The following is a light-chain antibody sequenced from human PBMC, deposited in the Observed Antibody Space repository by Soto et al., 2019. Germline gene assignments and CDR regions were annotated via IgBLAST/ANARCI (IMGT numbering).Light chain of an antibody. CDR2: GSS. J-gene: IGKJ2*01. Sequence: DIVLTQSPGTLSLSPGERATLSCRASQSVTSTYLAWYQKKPGQGPRLLIYGSSSRATGIRGMFSGSASGTDFTLTVSILDPEDSAVYYCQHYGKSTYTFGQGTKLEIK. CDR3: QHYGKSTYT. V-gene: IGKV3-20*01. CDR1: QSVTSTY.